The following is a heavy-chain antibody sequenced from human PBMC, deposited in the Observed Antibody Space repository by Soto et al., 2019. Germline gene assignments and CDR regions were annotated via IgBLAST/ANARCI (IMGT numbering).Heavy chain of an antibody. Sequence: PSETLSLTCAVYGGSFSGYYWSWLRQPPGKGLEWIGEINHSGSTNYNPSLKSRVTISVDTSKNQFSLKLSSVTAADTAVYYCARGRKTIFGIPARYYYYYYMDVWGKGTTVTVSS. CDR2: INHSGST. D-gene: IGHD3-3*01. CDR1: GGSFSGYY. J-gene: IGHJ6*03. CDR3: ARGRKTIFGIPARYYYYYYMDV. V-gene: IGHV4-34*01.